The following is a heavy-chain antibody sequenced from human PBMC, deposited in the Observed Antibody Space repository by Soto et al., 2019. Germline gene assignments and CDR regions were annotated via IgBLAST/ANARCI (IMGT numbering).Heavy chain of an antibody. Sequence: QVQLVQSGAEVKKPGASVKVSCKASGYTFTSYGISWVLQASGQGLEWMGWISAYNGNTKYAQKLQGRVTMTTDTSTSTAYMELRSLRSADTAVYYCARDEAYKWNDGGWFDPWGQGTLVTVSS. J-gene: IGHJ5*02. CDR3: ARDEAYKWNDGGWFDP. D-gene: IGHD1-1*01. CDR1: GYTFTSYG. V-gene: IGHV1-18*01. CDR2: ISAYNGNT.